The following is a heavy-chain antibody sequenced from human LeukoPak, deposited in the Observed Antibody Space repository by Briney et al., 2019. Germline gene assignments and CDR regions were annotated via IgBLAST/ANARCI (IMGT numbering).Heavy chain of an antibody. V-gene: IGHV3-33*01. CDR1: GFTFKTYG. J-gene: IGHJ6*02. CDR2: IWYDGSNK. Sequence: GGSLRLSCAASGFTFKTYGMHWVRQAPGKGLEWVAVIWYDGSNKYYADSVKGRFTISRDNSKSTLYLQTNTLRAEGTAVYYCARGLQNYYGMDVWGQGTTVTVSS. CDR3: ARGLQNYYGMDV.